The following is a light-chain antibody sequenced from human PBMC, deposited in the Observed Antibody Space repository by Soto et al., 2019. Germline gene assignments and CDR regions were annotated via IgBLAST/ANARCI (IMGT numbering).Light chain of an antibody. CDR3: QLYTDWPTT. J-gene: IGKJ1*01. CDR1: QSVSSN. Sequence: IVMTQSPATLSVSTGETATLSCRASQSVSSNLAWYQQKPGQAPRLLIYGASTRATGIPARFSGSGSGTEFTLTISSLQSEDFAIYYCQLYTDWPTTFGQGTKVDI. V-gene: IGKV3-15*01. CDR2: GAS.